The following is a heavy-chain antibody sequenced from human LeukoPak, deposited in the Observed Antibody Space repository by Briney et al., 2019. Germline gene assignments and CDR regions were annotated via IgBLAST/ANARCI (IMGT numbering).Heavy chain of an antibody. V-gene: IGHV3-23*01. CDR1: GFTFSSYA. D-gene: IGHD2-15*01. CDR2: ISGSGGST. CDR3: AKPGDCSGGSCYSGY. J-gene: IGHJ4*02. Sequence: GGSLRLSCAASGFTFSSYAMSWVRQAPGKGLEWVSAISGSGGSTYYADSVKGRFTISRDNSKNTLYLQMNSLRAEDTAVYYCAKPGDCSGGSCYSGYWGQGTLVTVPS.